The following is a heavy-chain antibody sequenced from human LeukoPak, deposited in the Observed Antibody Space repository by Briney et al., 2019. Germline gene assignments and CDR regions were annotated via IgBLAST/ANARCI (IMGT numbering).Heavy chain of an antibody. CDR2: FDPEDGET. D-gene: IGHD5-12*01. CDR1: GYTLTELS. CDR3: ATASGYDYDYYYMDV. Sequence: GASVKVSCKVSGYTLTELSMHWVRQAPGKGLEWMGGFDPEDGETIYAQKFQGRVTMTEDTSTDTAYMELSCLRSEDTAVYYCATASGYDYDYYYMDVWGKGTTVTVSS. V-gene: IGHV1-24*01. J-gene: IGHJ6*03.